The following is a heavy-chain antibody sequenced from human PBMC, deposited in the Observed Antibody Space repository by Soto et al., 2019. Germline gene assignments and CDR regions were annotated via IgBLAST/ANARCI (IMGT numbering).Heavy chain of an antibody. J-gene: IGHJ6*02. CDR3: ARHQTGAEYYYYGMDV. V-gene: IGHV1-8*01. Sequence: QVQLVQSGAEVKKPGASVKVSCKASGYTFTSYDINWVRQATGQGLEWMGWMNPNSGNTGDAQKFQGRVTMTRNTSISTAYMELSSLRSEDTAVYYCARHQTGAEYYYYGMDVWGQGTTVTVSS. CDR1: GYTFTSYD. CDR2: MNPNSGNT. D-gene: IGHD7-27*01.